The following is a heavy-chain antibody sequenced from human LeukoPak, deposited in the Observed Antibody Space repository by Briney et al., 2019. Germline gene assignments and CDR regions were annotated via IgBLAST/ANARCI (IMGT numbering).Heavy chain of an antibody. V-gene: IGHV3-30*18. Sequence: PGRSLRLSCAASGFTFSSYGMHWVRQDPGKGLEWVAVISYDGSNKYYADSVKGRFTISRDNSKNTLYLQMNSLRAEDTAVYYCAKDFHGYCSSTCCQSRNWFDPWGQGTLVTVSS. CDR2: ISYDGSNK. CDR3: AKDFHGYCSSTCCQSRNWFDP. D-gene: IGHD2-2*03. J-gene: IGHJ5*02. CDR1: GFTFSSYG.